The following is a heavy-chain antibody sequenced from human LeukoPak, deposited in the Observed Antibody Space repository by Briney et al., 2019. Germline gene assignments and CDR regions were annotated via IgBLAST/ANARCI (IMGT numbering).Heavy chain of an antibody. D-gene: IGHD4-17*01. CDR1: GGSISGYY. J-gene: IGHJ4*02. Sequence: SETLSLTCTVSGGSISGYYWSWIRQPAGKGLEWIGRIYTSGSTNYNPSLKSRVTMSVDTSKNKFSLKLSSVTAADTAVYYCARASHDYGDYSHFDYWGQGTLVTVSS. CDR2: IYTSGST. V-gene: IGHV4-4*07. CDR3: ARASHDYGDYSHFDY.